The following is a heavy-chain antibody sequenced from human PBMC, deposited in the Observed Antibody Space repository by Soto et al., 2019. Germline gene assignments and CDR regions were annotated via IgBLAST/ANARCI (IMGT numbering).Heavy chain of an antibody. CDR2: ITGSGDSA. J-gene: IGHJ4*02. Sequence: EVQLWESGGGLAQPGGSLRLSCAASGFVFRNYATTWVRQAPGKGLEWVSAITGSGDSAYYADAVKGRFTISRDNPNNTLSLQMNSPRADDTAIYYCTKAVAAEQTYPSDSWGKGTLVTVSS. D-gene: IGHD2-15*01. CDR1: GFVFRNYA. V-gene: IGHV3-23*01. CDR3: TKAVAAEQTYPSDS.